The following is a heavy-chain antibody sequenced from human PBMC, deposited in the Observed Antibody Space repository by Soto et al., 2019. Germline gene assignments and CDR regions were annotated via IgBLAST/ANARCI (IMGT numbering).Heavy chain of an antibody. CDR1: GFTFTDHG. CDR3: AKDPFASVAGPNYIDY. V-gene: IGHV3-30*18. CDR2: ISSDGSKT. D-gene: IGHD6-19*01. Sequence: GGSLRLSCVASGFTFTDHGVHWVRQAPGKGLEWLATISSDGSKTFYADSVRGPFTISRDNPKNTVYLQMTRLMTEDTAVYYCAKDPFASVAGPNYIDYWGHGTLVTVSS. J-gene: IGHJ4*01.